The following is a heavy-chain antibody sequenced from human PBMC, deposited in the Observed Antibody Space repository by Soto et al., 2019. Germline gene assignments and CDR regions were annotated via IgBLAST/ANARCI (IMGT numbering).Heavy chain of an antibody. CDR2: IYWDDDK. CDR1: GFSLNTRGVG. CDR3: AHTYSSSPDDGFDV. V-gene: IGHV2-5*02. D-gene: IGHD6-6*01. Sequence: QITLKEFGHTLVKPTQMLTLTCTFSGFSLNTRGVGGGWIRQPPGGALEWLALIYWDDDKRYSPSLRGRLTITKDTSKNQVVLTMTTMEPLDTGTYYCAHTYSSSPDDGFDVWGQGTRVTVSS. J-gene: IGHJ3*01.